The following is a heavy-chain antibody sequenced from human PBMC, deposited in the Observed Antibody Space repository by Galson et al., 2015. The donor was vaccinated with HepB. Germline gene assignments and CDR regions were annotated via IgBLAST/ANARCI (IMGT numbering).Heavy chain of an antibody. CDR2: ISGSRT. J-gene: IGHJ4*02. Sequence: SLRLSCAASGFTFSRCDLNWVRQAPGKGLEWVSGISGSRTYYADSVKGRFTISSDNSKNTLSLQMNSLRAEDTAVYYCAKVNWNCGSNNWGQGTLVTVSS. D-gene: IGHD1-7*01. CDR1: GFTFSRCD. CDR3: AKVNWNCGSNN. V-gene: IGHV3-23*01.